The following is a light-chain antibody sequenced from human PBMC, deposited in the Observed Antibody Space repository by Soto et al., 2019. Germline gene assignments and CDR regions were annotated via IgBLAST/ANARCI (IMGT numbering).Light chain of an antibody. V-gene: IGKV3-20*01. Sequence: EIVLTQSPGTLSLSPGERAILSCRASQSVGKNYLGWFQQKLGQAPRLLIYDASNRATGIPDRFSGSGSGTDFTLTISRLEPEDFAMYYCQQYAYSPLTFVGGTKVEIK. J-gene: IGKJ4*01. CDR3: QQYAYSPLT. CDR1: QSVGKNY. CDR2: DAS.